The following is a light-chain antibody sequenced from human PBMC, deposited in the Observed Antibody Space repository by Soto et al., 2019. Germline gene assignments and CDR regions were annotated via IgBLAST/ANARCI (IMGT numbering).Light chain of an antibody. V-gene: IGKV1-39*01. CDR2: SAS. CDR1: QSISSY. CDR3: QQSYSTPVT. J-gene: IGKJ1*01. Sequence: DIQMTQSPSSLSASVGDRVTITCRASQSISSYLNWYQQKPGKAPKLLIYSASSLQSGVPSRFSGSGSGTDFTLTISSLQPEDFATYYCQQSYSTPVTVGQGTQVEIK.